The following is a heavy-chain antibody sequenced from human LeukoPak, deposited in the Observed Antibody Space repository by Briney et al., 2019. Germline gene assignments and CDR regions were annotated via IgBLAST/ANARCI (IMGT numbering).Heavy chain of an antibody. Sequence: SETLSLTCAVYGGSFSDYYWNWIRQPPGKGLEWIGEINHSGSTNYNPSLKSRVTISVDTSKNQFSLTLSSVTAADTAVYYCARQPGGTAAFDLWGQGTMVTVSS. J-gene: IGHJ3*01. D-gene: IGHD1-14*01. CDR2: INHSGST. CDR1: GGSFSDYY. CDR3: ARQPGGTAAFDL. V-gene: IGHV4-34*01.